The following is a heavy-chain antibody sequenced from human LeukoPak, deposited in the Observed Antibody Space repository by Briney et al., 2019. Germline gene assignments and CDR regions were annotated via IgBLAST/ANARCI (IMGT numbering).Heavy chain of an antibody. J-gene: IGHJ5*02. D-gene: IGHD6-13*01. CDR2: IYYSGST. Sequence: SETLSLTCTVSGGSISSYYWSWIRQPPGKGLEWIGYIYYSGSTNYNPSLKSRVTISVDTSKNQFSLKLSPVTAADTAVYYCARAWQQLDWFDPWGQGTLVTVSS. V-gene: IGHV4-59*01. CDR1: GGSISSYY. CDR3: ARAWQQLDWFDP.